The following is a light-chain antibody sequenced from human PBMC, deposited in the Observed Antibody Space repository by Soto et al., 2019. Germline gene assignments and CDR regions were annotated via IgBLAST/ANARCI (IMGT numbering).Light chain of an antibody. V-gene: IGLV2-14*01. Sequence: QSALTQPASVSGSPGQSITISCTGTSSDVGGYNFVSWYQQHPGKAPKLMIYEVSNRPSGVSYRFSCSKSGNTASLTISGLQAEDEADYYCSSYTSSVTLVFGGGTKVTVL. CDR3: SSYTSSVTLV. J-gene: IGLJ2*01. CDR1: SSDVGGYNF. CDR2: EVS.